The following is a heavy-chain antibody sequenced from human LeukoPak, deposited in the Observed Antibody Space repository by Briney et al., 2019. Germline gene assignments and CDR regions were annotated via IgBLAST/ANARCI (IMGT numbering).Heavy chain of an antibody. CDR3: ARDLRYCGGDCPLDY. CDR2: IKQDGSEK. V-gene: IGHV3-7*05. CDR1: GFTFSSYW. D-gene: IGHD2-21*02. J-gene: IGHJ4*02. Sequence: AGGSLRLSCAASGFTFSSYWMSWVRQAPGKGLEWVANIKQDGSEKYYVDSVKGRFTISRDNAKNSLYLQMNSLRGEDTAVYYCARDLRYCGGDCPLDYWGRGTLVTVSS.